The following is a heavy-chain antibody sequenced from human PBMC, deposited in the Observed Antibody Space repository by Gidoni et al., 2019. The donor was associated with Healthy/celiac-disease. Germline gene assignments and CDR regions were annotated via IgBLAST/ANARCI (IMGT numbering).Heavy chain of an antibody. CDR2: ISAYNGNT. V-gene: IGHV1-18*01. Sequence: VKKPGASVKVSCKASAYTFTSYGISWVRQAPGQGLEWMGWISAYNGNTNYAQKLQGRVTMTTDTSTSTAYMELSSLRSDDTAVYYCARDRAAAGTGAYYYYGMDVWGQGTTVTVSS. CDR1: AYTFTSYG. CDR3: ARDRAAAGTGAYYYYGMDV. D-gene: IGHD6-13*01. J-gene: IGHJ6*02.